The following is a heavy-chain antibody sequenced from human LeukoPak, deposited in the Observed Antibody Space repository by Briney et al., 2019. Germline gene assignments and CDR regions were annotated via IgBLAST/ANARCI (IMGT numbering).Heavy chain of an antibody. CDR3: ARDYYDYGDYSVFGPVYYFDY. CDR1: GGSISSSSYY. CDR2: IYYSGST. D-gene: IGHD4-17*01. J-gene: IGHJ4*02. V-gene: IGHV4-39*07. Sequence: SETLSLTCTVSGGSISSSSYYWGWIRQPPGKGLEWIGSIYYSGSTYYNPSLKSRVTISVDTSKNQFSLKLSSVTAADTAVYYCARDYYDYGDYSVFGPVYYFDYWGQGTLVTVSS.